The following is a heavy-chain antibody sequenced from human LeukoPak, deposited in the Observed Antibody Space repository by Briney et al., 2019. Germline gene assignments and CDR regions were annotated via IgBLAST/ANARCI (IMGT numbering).Heavy chain of an antibody. Sequence: SETLSLTCTVSGGSISSYYWGWIRQPAGKGLEWIGRIYSNGRTNYNPSLKGRVTVSVDTSKNQFSLKVNSVTAADTAVYYCARAVDSGGYQHKGFDPWGQGTLVTVSS. CDR1: GGSISSYY. D-gene: IGHD3-22*01. V-gene: IGHV4-4*07. CDR2: IYSNGRT. CDR3: ARAVDSGGYQHKGFDP. J-gene: IGHJ5*02.